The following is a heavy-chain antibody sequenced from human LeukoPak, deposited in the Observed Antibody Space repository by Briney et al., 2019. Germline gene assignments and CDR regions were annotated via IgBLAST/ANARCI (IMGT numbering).Heavy chain of an antibody. Sequence: SETLSLTCTVSGGSVSDYYWSWIRQSPRKGLEWIGYIYYTGTSYNPSLKSRVTISVDTSKNQFSLKLSSVTAPDTAVYYCARTPIYYYDNSGYYNWGQGTLVTVSS. V-gene: IGHV4-59*02. CDR1: GGSVSDYY. J-gene: IGHJ4*02. D-gene: IGHD3-22*01. CDR3: ARTPIYYYDNSGYYN. CDR2: IYYTGT.